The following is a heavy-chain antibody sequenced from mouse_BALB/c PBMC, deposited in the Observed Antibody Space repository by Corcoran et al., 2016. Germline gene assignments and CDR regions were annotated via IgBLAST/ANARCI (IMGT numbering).Heavy chain of an antibody. Sequence: DVQLQESGPGLVKPSQSLSLTCSVTGYSITSGYYWNCIRQFPGNKLEWMGYISYDGSNNYNPSLKNRISITRDTSKNQFFLKLNSVTTEDTATYYCATLLRPFDYWGQGTTLTVSS. CDR1: GYSITSGYY. V-gene: IGHV3-6*02. CDR2: ISYDGSN. J-gene: IGHJ2*01. D-gene: IGHD1-2*01. CDR3: ATLLRPFDY.